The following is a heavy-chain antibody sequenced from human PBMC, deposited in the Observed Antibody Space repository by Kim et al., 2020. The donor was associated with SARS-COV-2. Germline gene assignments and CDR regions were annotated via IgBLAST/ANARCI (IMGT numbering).Heavy chain of an antibody. CDR3: ETGSYGDWKYWFDP. CDR1: GYTLTELS. V-gene: IGHV1-24*01. CDR2: FDPEDGET. Sequence: ASVKVSCKVSGYTLTELSMHWVRQAPGKGLEWMGRFDPEDGETIYAQKFQGRVTMTEDTSTDTAYMELSSLRSEDTAVYYCETGSYGDWKYWFDPWGQGTLVTVSS. D-gene: IGHD4-17*01. J-gene: IGHJ5*02.